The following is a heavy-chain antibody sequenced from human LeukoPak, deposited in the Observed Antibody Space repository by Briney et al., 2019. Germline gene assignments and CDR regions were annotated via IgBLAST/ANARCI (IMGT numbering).Heavy chain of an antibody. CDR2: ISGSGGST. CDR1: GFTFSSYA. D-gene: IGHD3-10*01. CDR3: AKSRYGSGSYCDY. Sequence: GGSLRLSCAASGFTFSSYAMSWVRQAPGKGLEWVSAISGSGGSTYYADSVKGRFTISRDNSKNTLYLQMNSLRAEDTAEYYCAKSRYGSGSYCDYWGQGTLVTVSS. V-gene: IGHV3-23*01. J-gene: IGHJ4*02.